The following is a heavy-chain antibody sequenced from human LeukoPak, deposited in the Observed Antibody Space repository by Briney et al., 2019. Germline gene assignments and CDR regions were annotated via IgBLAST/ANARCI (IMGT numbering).Heavy chain of an antibody. CDR2: MNPNSGNT. Sequence: ASVKVSCKACGYTFTGYYMHWVRQATGQGLEWMGWMNPNSGNTGYAQKFQGRVTMTRNTSISTAYMELSSLRSEDTAVYYCARGDKQQLGTGFDYWGQGTLVTVSS. V-gene: IGHV1-8*02. CDR1: GYTFTGYY. CDR3: ARGDKQQLGTGFDY. D-gene: IGHD6-13*01. J-gene: IGHJ4*02.